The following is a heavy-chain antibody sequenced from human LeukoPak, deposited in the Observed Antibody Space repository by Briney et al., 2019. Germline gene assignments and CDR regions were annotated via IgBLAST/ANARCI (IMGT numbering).Heavy chain of an antibody. D-gene: IGHD1-26*01. CDR3: AKPDYSGIDPYYFDK. J-gene: IGHJ4*02. Sequence: GSLRLSCAASGFTFSNYAMMWVRQAPGKGLEWVSTISGGGSDADYADSVKGRFTISRDNSKNTLHLQMNSLGAEDTARYYCAKPDYSGIDPYYFDKWGQGTLVTVSS. CDR2: ISGGGSDA. CDR1: GFTFSNYA. V-gene: IGHV3-23*01.